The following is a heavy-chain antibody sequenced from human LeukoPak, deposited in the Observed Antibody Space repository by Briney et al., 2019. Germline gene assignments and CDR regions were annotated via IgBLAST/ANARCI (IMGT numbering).Heavy chain of an antibody. V-gene: IGHV1-46*03. J-gene: IGHJ4*02. CDR2: INPSGGST. D-gene: IGHD5-18*01. Sequence: VASVKVSCKASGYTFTSYYMHWLRQAPGQGLEWMGIINPSGGSTSYAQKFQGRVTMTRDTSTNTVYMELTILRSEDTAVYYCARGIRIQLWLVDYWGQGTLVTVSS. CDR1: GYTFTSYY. CDR3: ARGIRIQLWLVDY.